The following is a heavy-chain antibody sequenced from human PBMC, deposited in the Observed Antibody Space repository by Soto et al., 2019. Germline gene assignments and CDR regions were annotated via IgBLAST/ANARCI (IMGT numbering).Heavy chain of an antibody. V-gene: IGHV4-59*01. CDR1: GASITNYY. J-gene: IGHJ4*02. Sequence: QVQLQEAGPGLLKPSETLSLTCTVSGASITNYYWTWIRQSPGKGLEWVGYMSYSGATNSSPSLKSRVTISVDTSKNQFSLKLSSVTAADTAVYYCARSPAYRYGVFDYWGQGALVTVSS. CDR3: ARSPAYRYGVFDY. CDR2: MSYSGAT. D-gene: IGHD3-16*02.